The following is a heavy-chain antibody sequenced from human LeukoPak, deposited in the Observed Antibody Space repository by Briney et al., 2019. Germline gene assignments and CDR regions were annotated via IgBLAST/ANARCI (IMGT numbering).Heavy chain of an antibody. CDR1: GYTFTSYV. Sequence: ASVEVSCKASGYTFTSYVISWVRQAPGQGLEWMGWISVYNGNTNHAQKLQGRVTMTTDTSTSTAYMELRSLRSDDTAVYYCARQSMTGNERGDDAFDIWGQGTMVTVSS. V-gene: IGHV1-18*01. J-gene: IGHJ3*02. CDR2: ISVYNGNT. D-gene: IGHD3-9*01. CDR3: ARQSMTGNERGDDAFDI.